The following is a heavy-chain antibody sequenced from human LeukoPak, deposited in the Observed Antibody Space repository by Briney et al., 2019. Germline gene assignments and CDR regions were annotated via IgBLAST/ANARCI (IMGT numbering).Heavy chain of an antibody. J-gene: IGHJ4*02. Sequence: PGGSLRLSCAASGFTFSSYWMSWVRQAPGKGLEWVANIKQDGSEKYYVDSVKGRFTISRDNAKNSLYLQMNSLRAEDTAVYYCASSFVDVGDFWSGYDWGQGTLVTVSS. D-gene: IGHD3-3*01. CDR1: GFTFSSYW. CDR3: ASSFVDVGDFWSGYD. CDR2: IKQDGSEK. V-gene: IGHV3-7*01.